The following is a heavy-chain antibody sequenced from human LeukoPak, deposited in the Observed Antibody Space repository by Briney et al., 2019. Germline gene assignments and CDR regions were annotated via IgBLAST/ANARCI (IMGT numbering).Heavy chain of an antibody. CDR2: ISGSGGST. CDR1: GFTFSSYA. V-gene: IGHV3-23*01. Sequence: GGSLRLSCAASGFTFSSYAMSWIRQAPGKGLEWVSAISGSGGSTYYADSVKGRFTTSRDDSKHTLYLQMNSLRSEDTAVYYCAKDLGVGGSYRPAFFDYWGQGTLVTVSS. J-gene: IGHJ4*02. D-gene: IGHD1-26*01. CDR3: AKDLGVGGSYRPAFFDY.